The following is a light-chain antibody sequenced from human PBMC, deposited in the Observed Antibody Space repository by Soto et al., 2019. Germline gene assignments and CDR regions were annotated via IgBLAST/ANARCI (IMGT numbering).Light chain of an antibody. V-gene: IGKV3-15*01. CDR1: QSVSSN. Sequence: EIVMTQSPATLSVSPGERATLSCRASQSVSSNLAWYQQKPGQAPRLLIYGASTSATVIPARFSGSGSGTEFTLANSSLQSEDFAVYYRQQYNNWPPGTSGQGTKVKI. CDR3: QQYNNWPPGT. J-gene: IGKJ1*01. CDR2: GAS.